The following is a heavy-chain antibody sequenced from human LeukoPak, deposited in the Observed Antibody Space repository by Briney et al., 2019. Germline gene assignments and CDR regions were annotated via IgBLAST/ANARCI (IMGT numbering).Heavy chain of an antibody. V-gene: IGHV3-7*01. CDR1: GFTFSSYA. Sequence: GGSLRLSCAASGFTFSSYAMSWVRQAPGKGLEWVANIKPDGSEKYYVDSVKGRFTISRDNAKNSLYLQMNSLRAEDTAVYYCARDLAVKGYFDYWGQGTLVTVSS. CDR2: IKPDGSEK. J-gene: IGHJ4*02. D-gene: IGHD6-19*01. CDR3: ARDLAVKGYFDY.